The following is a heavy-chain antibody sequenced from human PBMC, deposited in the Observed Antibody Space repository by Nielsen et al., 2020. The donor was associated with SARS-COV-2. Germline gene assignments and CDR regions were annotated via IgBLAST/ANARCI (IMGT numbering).Heavy chain of an antibody. D-gene: IGHD3-10*01. CDR2: IYHSGST. CDR3: ARGETLYYYGSGSYSPVMDV. V-gene: IGHV4-4*02. Sequence: VRQMPGKGLEWIGEIYHSGSTNYNPSLKSRVTISVDKSKNQFSLKLSSVTAADTAVYYCARGETLYYYGSGSYSPVMDVWGQGTTVTVSS. J-gene: IGHJ6*02.